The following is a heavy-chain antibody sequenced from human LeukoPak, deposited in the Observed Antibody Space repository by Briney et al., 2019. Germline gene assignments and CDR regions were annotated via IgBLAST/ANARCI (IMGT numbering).Heavy chain of an antibody. CDR3: AKGRGYCTGGSCYSDY. D-gene: IGHD2-15*01. J-gene: IGHJ4*02. CDR1: GFTFSNYA. CDR2: ISGSDGST. V-gene: IGHV3-23*01. Sequence: GGSLRLSCTASGFTFSNYAMSWVRQAPGKGLEWVSTISGSDGSTYYADSVKGRFTISRDNSKNTLYLQMNSLSVEDTAIYYCAKGRGYCTGGSCYSDYWGQGTLVTVSS.